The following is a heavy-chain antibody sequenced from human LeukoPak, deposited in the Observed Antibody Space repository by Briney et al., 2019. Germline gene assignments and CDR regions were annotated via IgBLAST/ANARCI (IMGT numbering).Heavy chain of an antibody. CDR3: ARDLEGASDY. CDR1: GFTFSAYT. D-gene: IGHD1-26*01. V-gene: IGHV3-30-3*01. J-gene: IGHJ4*02. CDR2: VSYDANKE. Sequence: GGSLRLSCTASGFTFSAYTFHWVRQAPGKGLEWVTVVSYDANKEYYADSVKGRFTISRDNSKNTLYLQMNSLRAEDTAVYYCARDLEGASDYWGQGTLVTVSS.